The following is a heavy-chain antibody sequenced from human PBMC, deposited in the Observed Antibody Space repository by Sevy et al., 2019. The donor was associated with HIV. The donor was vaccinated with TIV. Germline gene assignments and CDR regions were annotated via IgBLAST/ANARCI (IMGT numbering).Heavy chain of an antibody. Sequence: GGSLRLSCAASGFAFAKYSMSWVRQAPGKGLEWVSTFSFGCGRINYADSVKGRFTISRDDSKDTLFLQMNSLRAEDTATYFCAREGCTQPHDYWGQGTLVTVSS. V-gene: IGHV3-23*01. CDR3: AREGCTQPHDY. CDR1: GFAFAKYS. D-gene: IGHD2-8*01. J-gene: IGHJ4*02. CDR2: FSFGCGRI.